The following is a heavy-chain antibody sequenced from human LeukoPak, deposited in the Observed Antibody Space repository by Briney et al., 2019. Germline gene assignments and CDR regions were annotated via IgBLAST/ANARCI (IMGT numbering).Heavy chain of an antibody. Sequence: ASETLSLTCTVSGGSVSSGDYFWSWIRQPPGKGLELIAYIYYTGTTYYNPSLKSPVTISVDTSKNQFSLKLNSVTAADTAVYYCARQYYGSEDNWGQGTLVTVSS. D-gene: IGHD3-10*01. V-gene: IGHV4-30-4*01. CDR1: GGSVSSGDYF. J-gene: IGHJ4*02. CDR2: IYYTGTT. CDR3: ARQYYGSEDN.